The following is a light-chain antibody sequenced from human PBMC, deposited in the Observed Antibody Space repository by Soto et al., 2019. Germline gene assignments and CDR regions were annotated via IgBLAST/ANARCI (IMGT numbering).Light chain of an antibody. CDR1: HDISYY. V-gene: IGKV1-33*01. CDR3: QQYNDPPR. CDR2: DAS. J-gene: IGKJ3*01. Sequence: DIQMTQSPSSLSASVGDRVTITCQASHDISYYLNWYQQKPGKAPKLLIYDASNLETGVPSRFRGGGFGKNFTLPISSLRLEDFETYYCQQYNDPPRFGPGTKGDIK.